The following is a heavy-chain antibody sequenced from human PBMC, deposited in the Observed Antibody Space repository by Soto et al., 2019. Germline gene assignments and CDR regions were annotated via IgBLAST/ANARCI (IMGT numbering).Heavy chain of an antibody. Sequence: LSLTCTVSGGSISGYYWTWIRQPAGKGLEWIGRKHTSGTTNYNPSLKSRVTMSIDTSTNQFSLNLSSVTAADTAVYYCARGGEFYVLDVWGRGTTVTVSS. J-gene: IGHJ6*02. D-gene: IGHD3-16*01. CDR2: KHTSGTT. CDR1: GGSISGYY. CDR3: ARGGEFYVLDV. V-gene: IGHV4-4*07.